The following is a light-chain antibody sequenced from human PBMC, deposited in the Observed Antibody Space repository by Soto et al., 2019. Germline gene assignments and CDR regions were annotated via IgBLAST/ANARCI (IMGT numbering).Light chain of an antibody. CDR3: QQYGSSPYT. CDR2: GAS. CDR1: QSVSSSY. J-gene: IGKJ2*01. Sequence: EIVLTQSPGTLSLSPGERATLSCRASQSVSSSYFAWYQQKPGQAPRLLIYGASSRDTGIPDRFSGSGSGTDFTLSISRLDPEDFAVYYCQQYGSSPYTFGQGTKLEIK. V-gene: IGKV3-20*01.